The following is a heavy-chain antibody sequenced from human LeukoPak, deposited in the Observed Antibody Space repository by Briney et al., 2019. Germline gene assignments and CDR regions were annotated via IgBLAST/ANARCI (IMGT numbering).Heavy chain of an antibody. CDR2: INTGNGNT. J-gene: IGHJ5*02. CDR3: AREQKAAANWFDP. Sequence: ASVKVSCKASGYTFTSYAMHWVRQAPGQRLEWMGWINTGNGNTKYSQEFQGRVTITADESTSTAYMELSSLRSEDTAVYYCAREQKAAANWFDPWGQGTLVTVSS. CDR1: GYTFTSYA. V-gene: IGHV1-3*03. D-gene: IGHD6-13*01.